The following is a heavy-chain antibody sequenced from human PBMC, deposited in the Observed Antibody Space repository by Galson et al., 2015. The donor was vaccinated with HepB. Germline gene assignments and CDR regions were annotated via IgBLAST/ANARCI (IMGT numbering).Heavy chain of an antibody. CDR1: GYTFTSHG. CDR3: PRAPPTAVGLLGAVDL. V-gene: IGHV1-18*01. J-gene: IGHJ3*01. CDR2: ISGYTGDT. D-gene: IGHD6-13*01. Sequence: SVQVSCKASGYTFTSHGISWVRQAPGQGLEWMGWISGYTGDTNYAQHSQGRVTVSTDPPTRTAYMDFRILRSDDTDVYYCPRAPPTAVGLLGAVDLWGQGTMVTVS.